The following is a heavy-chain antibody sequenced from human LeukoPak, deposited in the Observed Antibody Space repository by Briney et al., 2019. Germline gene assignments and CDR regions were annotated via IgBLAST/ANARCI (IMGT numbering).Heavy chain of an antibody. CDR1: GFPFSSYW. CDR2: IKPDGSEK. D-gene: IGHD2-15*01. V-gene: IGHV3-7*05. J-gene: IGHJ4*02. Sequence: GGSLRLSCAASGFPFSSYWMSWVRQAPGKGLEWVANIKPDGSEKSYVDSVKGRFTISRDNAKNSLYLQMNSLRAEDTAAYYCTRHPAEGDYWGQGTLVTVSS. CDR3: TRHPAEGDY.